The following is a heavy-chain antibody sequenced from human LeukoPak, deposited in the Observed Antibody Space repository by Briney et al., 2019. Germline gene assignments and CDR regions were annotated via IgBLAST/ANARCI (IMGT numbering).Heavy chain of an antibody. CDR2: INPNSGGT. V-gene: IGHV1-2*04. CDR1: GYTFTGYY. D-gene: IGHD6-13*01. Sequence: ASVKVSCKASGYTFTGYYMHWVRQAPGQWLEWMGWINPNSGGTNYAQKFQGWVTMTRDTSISTAYMELSRLRSDDTAVYYCARDLAAAGTPTSNYYGMDVWGQGTTVTVSS. J-gene: IGHJ6*02. CDR3: ARDLAAAGTPTSNYYGMDV.